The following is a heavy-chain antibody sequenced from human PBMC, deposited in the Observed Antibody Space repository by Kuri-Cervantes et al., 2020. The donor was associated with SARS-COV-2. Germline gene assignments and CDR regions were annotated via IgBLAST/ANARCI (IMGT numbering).Heavy chain of an antibody. CDR1: GGSISSSNW. J-gene: IGHJ6*02. Sequence: SETLSLTCAVSGGSISSSNWWSWVRQPPGKGLEWIGEIYHSGSTNYNPSLKSRVTISVDKSKNQFSLKLSSVTAADTAVYYCARDSSGGYEYYGMDVWGQGTTVPVSS. D-gene: IGHD3-22*01. CDR2: IYHSGST. CDR3: ARDSSGGYEYYGMDV. V-gene: IGHV4-4*02.